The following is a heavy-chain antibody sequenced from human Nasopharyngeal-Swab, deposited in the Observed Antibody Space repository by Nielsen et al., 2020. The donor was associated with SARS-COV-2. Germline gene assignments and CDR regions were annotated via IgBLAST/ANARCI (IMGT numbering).Heavy chain of an antibody. CDR2: ISYDGSNK. V-gene: IGHV3-30*18. CDR1: GFTFSSYG. Sequence: GGSLRLSCAASGFTFSSYGMHWVRQAPGKGLEWVAVISYDGSNKYYADSVKGRFTISRDNSKNTLYLQMNSLRAEDTAVYYSAKGPYGYSYGAYYFDYWGQGTLVTVSS. D-gene: IGHD5-18*01. J-gene: IGHJ4*02. CDR3: AKGPYGYSYGAYYFDY.